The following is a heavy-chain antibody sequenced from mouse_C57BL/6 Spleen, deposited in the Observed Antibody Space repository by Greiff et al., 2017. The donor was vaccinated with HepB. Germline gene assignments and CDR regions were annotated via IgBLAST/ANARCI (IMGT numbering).Heavy chain of an antibody. D-gene: IGHD2-4*01. J-gene: IGHJ4*01. CDR3: ARGYDYDRISYAMDY. V-gene: IGHV5-17*01. CDR1: GFTFSDYG. CDR2: ISSGSSTI. Sequence: EVKLMESGGGLVKPGGSLILSCAASGFTFSDYGMHWVRQAPEKGLEWVAYISSGSSTIYYADTVKGRFTISRDNAKNTLFLQMTSLRSEDTAMYYCARGYDYDRISYAMDYWGQGTSVTVSS.